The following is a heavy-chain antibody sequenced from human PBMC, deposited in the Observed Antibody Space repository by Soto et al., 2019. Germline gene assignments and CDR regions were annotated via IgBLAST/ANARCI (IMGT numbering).Heavy chain of an antibody. Sequence: PGESLKISCKGSGYSFTSYWIGWVRQMPGKGLEWMGIIYPGDSDTRYSPSFQGQVTISAEKSIRTAYLQGSSLKASDTAMYYCSRSITGTAIDYWGQGILVTVYS. CDR3: SRSITGTAIDY. J-gene: IGHJ4*02. V-gene: IGHV5-51*01. CDR2: IYPGDSDT. D-gene: IGHD1-7*01. CDR1: GYSFTSYW.